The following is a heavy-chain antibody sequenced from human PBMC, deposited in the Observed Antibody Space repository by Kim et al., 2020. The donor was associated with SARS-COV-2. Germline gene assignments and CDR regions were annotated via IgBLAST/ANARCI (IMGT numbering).Heavy chain of an antibody. Sequence: GGSLRLSCAASGFTLSFYWMYWVRQAPGKGLVCVSRIKNDGSCSSYAAPVKGRFTISRDSTKNTLYLQMNSLRADDTAVYYCAIRGGYTSPFDYWGQGTLVTVSS. D-gene: IGHD5-18*01. CDR3: AIRGGYTSPFDY. V-gene: IGHV3-74*01. CDR1: GFTLSFYW. CDR2: IKNDGSCS. J-gene: IGHJ4*02.